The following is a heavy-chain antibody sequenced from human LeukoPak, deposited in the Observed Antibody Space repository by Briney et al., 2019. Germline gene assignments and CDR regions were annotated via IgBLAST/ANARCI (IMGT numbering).Heavy chain of an antibody. Sequence: ASVKVSCKVSGYTLTELSMHRVRQAPGKGLEWMGGFDPEDGETIYAQKFQGRVTMTEDTSTDTAYMELSSLRSEDTAVYYCATAERWLQYELDYWGQGTLVTVSS. V-gene: IGHV1-24*01. CDR1: GYTLTELS. CDR2: FDPEDGET. D-gene: IGHD5-24*01. J-gene: IGHJ4*02. CDR3: ATAERWLQYELDY.